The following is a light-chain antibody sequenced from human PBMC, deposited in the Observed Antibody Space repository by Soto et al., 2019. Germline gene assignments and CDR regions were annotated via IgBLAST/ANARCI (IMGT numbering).Light chain of an antibody. J-gene: IGLJ1*01. Sequence: QSALTQPASVSGSPGQSITISCTGTDSDVGGYNFVSWYQHHPGKAPKLLIHEVSNRPSGVSNRFSGSKSGNTASLTISGLQAEDESDYYCSSYTSSRTLFFGTGTKLTVL. CDR2: EVS. CDR3: SSYTSSRTLF. CDR1: DSDVGGYNF. V-gene: IGLV2-14*01.